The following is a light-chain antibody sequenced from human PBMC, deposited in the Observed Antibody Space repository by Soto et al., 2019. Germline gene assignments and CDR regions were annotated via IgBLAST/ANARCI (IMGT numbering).Light chain of an antibody. J-gene: IGLJ2*01. CDR1: SSDVGGYNY. Sequence: QSVLTQPRSVSGSPGQSVTISCTGTSSDVGGYNYVSWYQQHPGKVPKLIISDVSQRPSGVPDRFSGSKSGNTASLTISGLQAEDEADYYCCSYAAGSTLIFGGGTKLTVL. V-gene: IGLV2-11*01. CDR3: CSYAAGSTLI. CDR2: DVS.